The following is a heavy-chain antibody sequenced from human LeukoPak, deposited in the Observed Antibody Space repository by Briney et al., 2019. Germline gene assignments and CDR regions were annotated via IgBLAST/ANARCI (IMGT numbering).Heavy chain of an antibody. V-gene: IGHV1-8*01. J-gene: IGHJ4*02. CDR3: ARSRYCSGGSCYPTMGY. Sequence: ASVTVSCTASGYTFTSYDINWVRQATGQGLEWMGWMNPNSGNTGYAQKFQGRVTMTRNTSISTAYMELSSLRSEDTAVYYCARSRYCSGGSCYPTMGYWGQGTLVTVSS. CDR2: MNPNSGNT. D-gene: IGHD2-15*01. CDR1: GYTFTSYD.